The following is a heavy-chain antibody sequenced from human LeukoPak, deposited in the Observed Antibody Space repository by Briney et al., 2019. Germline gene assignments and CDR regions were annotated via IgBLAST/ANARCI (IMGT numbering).Heavy chain of an antibody. V-gene: IGHV3-23*01. D-gene: IGHD5-18*01. J-gene: IGHJ4*02. Sequence: EGSLRLSCATSGFPFETNAMSWVRQAPGKGLEWVATIGNTETFYADSVTGRFTISRDNSKNTVNLQMNRLRVEDTAIYYCAKDWIQFNRVFDCFDSWGQGTLVTVSS. CDR3: AKDWIQFNRVFDCFDS. CDR1: GFPFETNA. CDR2: IGNTET.